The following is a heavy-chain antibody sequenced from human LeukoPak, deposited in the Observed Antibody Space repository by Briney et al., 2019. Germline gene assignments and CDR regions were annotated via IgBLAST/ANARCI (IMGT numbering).Heavy chain of an antibody. CDR2: IYPGDSDT. CDR1: GYSFTSYW. Sequence: RGESLKISCKGSGYSFTSYWIGWVRQMPGKGLEWMGIIYPGDSDTRYSPSFQGQVTISADKSISTAYLQWSSLKASDTAMYYCARRDSSGYYYVGYFDYWGQGTLVTVSS. V-gene: IGHV5-51*01. D-gene: IGHD3-22*01. J-gene: IGHJ4*02. CDR3: ARRDSSGYYYVGYFDY.